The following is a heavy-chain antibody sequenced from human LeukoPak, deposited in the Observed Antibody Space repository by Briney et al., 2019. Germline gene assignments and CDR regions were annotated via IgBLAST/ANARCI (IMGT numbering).Heavy chain of an antibody. J-gene: IGHJ3*02. CDR3: ARVPAGERRGGAFDI. CDR1: GFTFSSYW. Sequence: AGSLRLSCAASGFTFSSYWMHWVRQAPGKGLVWVSRINSDGSSTSYADSVKGRFTISRDNAKNTLYLQMNSLRAEDTAVYYCARVPAGERRGGAFDIWGQGTMVTVSS. V-gene: IGHV3-74*01. D-gene: IGHD3-16*01. CDR2: INSDGSST.